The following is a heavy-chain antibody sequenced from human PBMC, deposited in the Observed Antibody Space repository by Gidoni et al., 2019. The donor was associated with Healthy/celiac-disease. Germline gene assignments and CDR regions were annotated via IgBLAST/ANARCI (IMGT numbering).Heavy chain of an antibody. J-gene: IGHJ4*02. CDR3: AKDIRAYDSSGYQFVD. D-gene: IGHD3-22*01. V-gene: IGHV3-9*01. CDR1: GFTFDDYA. Sequence: EVQLVESGGGLVQPGRSLRLSCAASGFTFDDYAMHWVRQAPGKGLEWVSVISWNSGSIGYADSVKGRFTISRDNAKNSLYLQMNSLRAEDTALYYCAKDIRAYDSSGYQFVDWGQGTLVTVSS. CDR2: ISWNSGSI.